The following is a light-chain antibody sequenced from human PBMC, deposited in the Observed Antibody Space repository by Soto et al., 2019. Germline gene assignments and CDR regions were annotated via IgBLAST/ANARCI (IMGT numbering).Light chain of an antibody. V-gene: IGLV3-9*01. Sequence: SYELTQPLSVSVALGQTTRITCGGNNIGNKNVHWYQQRPGQAPVLVIYSDNNRPSGIPERFSGSNSGNTATLTINSAQAGDEADYYCQVWDSSTVVFGGGTKLTVL. J-gene: IGLJ2*01. CDR1: NIGNKN. CDR2: SDN. CDR3: QVWDSSTVV.